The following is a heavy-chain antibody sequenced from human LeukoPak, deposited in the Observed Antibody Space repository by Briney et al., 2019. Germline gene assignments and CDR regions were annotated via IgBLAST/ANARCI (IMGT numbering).Heavy chain of an antibody. CDR3: ASSTLTAYYFDY. Sequence: GGSLRLSCAASGFIFRSYTMHWVRQAPGKGLEWVSSIVSSSTYTYYADSLKGRFTISRDNAKNSLYLQMNSLTAEDTAVYYCASSTLTAYYFDYWGQGTLVTVSS. CDR1: GFIFRSYT. J-gene: IGHJ4*02. D-gene: IGHD3-9*01. CDR2: IVSSSTYT. V-gene: IGHV3-21*01.